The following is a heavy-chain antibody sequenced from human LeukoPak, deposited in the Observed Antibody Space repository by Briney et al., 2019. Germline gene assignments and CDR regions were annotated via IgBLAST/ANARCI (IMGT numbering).Heavy chain of an antibody. Sequence: GGSLRLSCAASGFPFSSYAMSWVRQAPGKGLEWVSTISDSGGSTYYADSVKGRFTISRDNSKNTLYLQMNSLRAEDTAVYYCARGWVGSSGDLAYWGQGTLVTVSS. D-gene: IGHD2-15*01. CDR3: ARGWVGSSGDLAY. J-gene: IGHJ4*02. CDR1: GFPFSSYA. V-gene: IGHV3-23*01. CDR2: ISDSGGST.